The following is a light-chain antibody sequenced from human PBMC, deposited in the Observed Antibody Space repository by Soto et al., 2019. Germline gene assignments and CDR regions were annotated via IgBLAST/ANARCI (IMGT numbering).Light chain of an antibody. J-gene: IGKJ1*01. CDR3: QQRSNWSGT. Sequence: EIVLTQSPGTLSLSPGEGATLSCRASQSVSSYLAWYQQKPGQAPRLLIYDASNRATGIPARFSGSGSGTDFTLTISSLEPEDFAVYYCQQRSNWSGTFGQGTKVDIK. CDR1: QSVSSY. V-gene: IGKV3-11*01. CDR2: DAS.